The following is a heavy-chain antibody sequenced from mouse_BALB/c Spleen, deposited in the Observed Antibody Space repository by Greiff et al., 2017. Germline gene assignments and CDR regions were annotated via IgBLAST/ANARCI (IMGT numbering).Heavy chain of an antibody. Sequence: EVQLQESGPELVKPGASVKISCKASGYTFTDYNMHWVKQSHGKSLEWIGYIYPYNGGTGYNQKFKSKATLTVDNSSSTAYMELRSLTSEDSAVYYCASLLWSQGFAYWGQGTLVTVSA. V-gene: IGHV1S29*02. CDR2: IYPYNGGT. CDR1: GYTFTDYN. D-gene: IGHD2-10*01. J-gene: IGHJ3*01. CDR3: ASLLWSQGFAY.